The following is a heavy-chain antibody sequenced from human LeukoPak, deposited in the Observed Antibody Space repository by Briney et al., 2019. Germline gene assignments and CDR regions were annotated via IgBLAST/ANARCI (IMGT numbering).Heavy chain of an antibody. CDR1: GFTFSRHE. D-gene: IGHD6-13*01. J-gene: IGHJ4*02. CDR2: ISSSGSTI. CDR3: ARIGASSWYEDY. Sequence: PGGSLRLSCAASGFTFSRHEMNWVRQAPGKGLEWVSYISSSGSTIYYADSVKGRFTISRDNAKNSLYLQMNSLRAEDTAVYHCARIGASSWYEDYWGQGTLVTVSS. V-gene: IGHV3-48*03.